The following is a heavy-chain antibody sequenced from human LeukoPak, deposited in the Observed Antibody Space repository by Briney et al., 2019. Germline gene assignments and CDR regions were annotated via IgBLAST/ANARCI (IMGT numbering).Heavy chain of an antibody. J-gene: IGHJ4*02. CDR3: ARADTAMVRGGFDY. V-gene: IGHV4-59*01. CDR2: IYYSGST. Sequence: SETLSLTCTVSGGSISSYYWSWIRQPPGKGLEWIGYIYYSGSTNYNPSLKSRVTISVDTSKNQLSLKLSSVTAADTAVYYCARADTAMVRGGFDYWGQGTLVTVSS. D-gene: IGHD5-18*01. CDR1: GGSISSYY.